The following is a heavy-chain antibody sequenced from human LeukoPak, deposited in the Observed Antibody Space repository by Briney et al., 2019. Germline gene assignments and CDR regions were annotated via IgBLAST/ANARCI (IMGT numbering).Heavy chain of an antibody. J-gene: IGHJ4*02. Sequence: GGSLRLSCATSGFTFVDYGLSWVRRAPGKGLEWVSAISGSGGSTYYADSVKGRFTISRDNSKNTLYLQMNSLRAEDTAVYYCAKDLAITGTPAFDYWGQGTLVTVSS. CDR3: AKDLAITGTPAFDY. CDR2: ISGSGGST. D-gene: IGHD1-20*01. CDR1: GFTFVDYG. V-gene: IGHV3-23*01.